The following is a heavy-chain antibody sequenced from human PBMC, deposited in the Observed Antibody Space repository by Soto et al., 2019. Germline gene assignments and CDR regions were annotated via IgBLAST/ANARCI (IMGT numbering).Heavy chain of an antibody. Sequence: PVGSLRLSCALSGFSVSSNYLSWVRQAPGKGLEWVSVHYSGGSTYYADSVQGRFTISRDKSNNTLYLQMRRVRAEDTAVYFCARHRHPRGTVGATSPLDPWGQGTQVTVSS. CDR2: HYSGGST. CDR3: ARHRHPRGTVGATSPLDP. J-gene: IGHJ5*02. D-gene: IGHD1-26*01. CDR1: GFSVSSNY. V-gene: IGHV3-53*01.